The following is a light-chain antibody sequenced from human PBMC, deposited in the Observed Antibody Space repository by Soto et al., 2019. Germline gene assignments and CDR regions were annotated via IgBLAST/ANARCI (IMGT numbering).Light chain of an antibody. CDR3: QKYNSAPRT. V-gene: IGKV1-27*01. CDR2: AAS. CDR1: QDINNY. Sequence: DIQMTQSPSSLSASVGDRVTITCRACQDINNYLAWYQVQPGKGPKLLIYAASTLQSGVPSRFSGSGSGTDFTLTISSLQPEDVATYFCQKYNSAPRTFGQGTRVEI. J-gene: IGKJ1*01.